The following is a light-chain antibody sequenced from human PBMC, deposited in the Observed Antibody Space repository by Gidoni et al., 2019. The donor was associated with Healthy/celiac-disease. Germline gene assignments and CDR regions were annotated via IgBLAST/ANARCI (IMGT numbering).Light chain of an antibody. J-gene: IGKJ3*01. V-gene: IGKV3-11*01. CDR3: QQRSNWPPEVT. Sequence: EIVLTQSPATLSLSPGERATLSCRASQSVSSYVAWYQQNPGPAPRLLIYDASNRATGIPARFRGSGSGTDFTLTISSLEPEDFAVYYCQQRSNWPPEVTFGPGTKVDIK. CDR2: DAS. CDR1: QSVSSY.